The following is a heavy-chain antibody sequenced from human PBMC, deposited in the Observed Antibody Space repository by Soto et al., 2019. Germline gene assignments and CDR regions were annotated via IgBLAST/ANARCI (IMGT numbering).Heavy chain of an antibody. J-gene: IGHJ5*02. CDR1: GGSFSGYY. CDR3: ARGWVTYSSSSGTNWLDP. Sequence: SETLSLTCAVYGGSFSGYYWSWIRQPPGKGLEWIGEINHSGSTNYNPSLKSRVTISVDTSKNQFSLKLSSVTAADTAVYYCARGWVTYSSSSGTNWLDPWGQGTLVTVSS. V-gene: IGHV4-34*01. D-gene: IGHD6-6*01. CDR2: INHSGST.